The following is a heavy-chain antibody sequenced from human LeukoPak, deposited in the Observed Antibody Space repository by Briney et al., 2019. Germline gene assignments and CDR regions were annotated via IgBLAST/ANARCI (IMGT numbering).Heavy chain of an antibody. J-gene: IGHJ6*03. CDR2: IYHSGST. CDR3: ARIPLGMKYYYYMDV. V-gene: IGHV4-39*07. D-gene: IGHD1-26*01. Sequence: SETLSLTCTVSGGSISSSSYYWGWIRQPPGKGLEWIGEIYHSGSTNYNPSLKSRVTISVDKSKNQFSLKLSSVTAADTAVYYCARIPLGMKYYYYMDVWGQGTLVTVSS. CDR1: GGSISSSSYY.